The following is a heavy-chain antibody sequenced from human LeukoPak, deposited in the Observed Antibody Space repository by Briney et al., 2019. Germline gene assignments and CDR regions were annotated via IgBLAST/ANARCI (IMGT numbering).Heavy chain of an antibody. D-gene: IGHD4-17*01. J-gene: IGHJ4*02. CDR3: ARAAYGDYPFDY. V-gene: IGHV1-2*06. CDR2: LNPNTGGT. CDR1: GYTFTGYY. Sequence: GASVKVSCKPSGYTFTGYYMHWVRQAPGQGLEWMGRLNPNTGGTIYEQKFRGRVTMTRDTSISTAYMEVSSLKSDDTAVYYCARAAYGDYPFDYWGQGTLVTVSS.